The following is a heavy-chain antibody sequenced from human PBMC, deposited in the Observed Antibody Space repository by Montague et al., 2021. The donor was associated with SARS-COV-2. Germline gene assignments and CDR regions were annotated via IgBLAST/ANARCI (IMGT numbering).Heavy chain of an antibody. CDR1: GGSFSGYY. Sequence: SETLSLTCAVYGGSFSGYYWSWIRQPPGKGLEWIGEINHSGSTNYNPSLKSRVTISVDTSKNQFSLELSSVTAAGTAVYYCSSLTLGYCSSTSCCSDWFDPWGQGTLVTVSS. D-gene: IGHD2-2*01. CDR2: INHSGST. J-gene: IGHJ5*02. V-gene: IGHV4-34*01. CDR3: SSLTLGYCSSTSCCSDWFDP.